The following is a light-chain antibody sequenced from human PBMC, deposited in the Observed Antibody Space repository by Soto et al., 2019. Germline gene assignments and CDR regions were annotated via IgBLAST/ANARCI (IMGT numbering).Light chain of an antibody. CDR1: QSVSSSY. J-gene: IGKJ3*01. CDR2: GAS. V-gene: IGKV3-20*01. Sequence: EIVLTQSPGTLSLSPGERATLSCRASQSVSSSYLAWYQQKPGQAPRLLIYGASSRATGVPDRLSGSGSGTDFTLTIIRLEPEDFAVYYCQQYGSSPFTFGPGTKVDIK. CDR3: QQYGSSPFT.